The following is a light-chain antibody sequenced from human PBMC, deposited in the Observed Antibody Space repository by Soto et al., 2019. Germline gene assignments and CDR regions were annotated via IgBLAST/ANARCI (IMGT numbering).Light chain of an antibody. V-gene: IGLV2-14*01. CDR3: SSSTTSNTLFV. Sequence: QSALTQPASVSGSPGQSITISCTGTSSDVGGYNYVSWYQQYPGKAPKLMIYEVTHRPSGVSNRFSGSKSGNTASLTISGLQAEDEADYYCSSSTTSNTLFVFGTGTKLTVL. J-gene: IGLJ1*01. CDR1: SSDVGGYNY. CDR2: EVT.